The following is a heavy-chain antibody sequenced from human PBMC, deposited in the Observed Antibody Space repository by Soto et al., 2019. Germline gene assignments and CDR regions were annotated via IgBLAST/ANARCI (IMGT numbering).Heavy chain of an antibody. CDR1: GFTFKNYA. V-gene: IGHV3-23*01. D-gene: IGHD3-3*01. Sequence: PGGSLRLSCRASGFTFKNYAMTWVRKCPGKGLQWVSLMTGGGTTDYADSAKGRFIISRDNSKNTLSLQMHNLRADDTALYYCAKLKGGLCRFYGLDAWGQGTMVTVSS. CDR2: MTGGGTT. J-gene: IGHJ6*02. CDR3: AKLKGGLCRFYGLDA.